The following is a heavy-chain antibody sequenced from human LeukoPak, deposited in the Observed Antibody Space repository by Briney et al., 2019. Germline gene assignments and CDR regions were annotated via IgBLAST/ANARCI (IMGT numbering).Heavy chain of an antibody. CDR2: ISSSSSYI. D-gene: IGHD4-17*01. Sequence: GGSLRLSCAASGFTFSSYSMNWVRQAPGKGLEWVSSISSSSSYIYYADSVKGRFTISRDNSKNTLYLQMNSLRAEGTAVYYCAKDNHPHDYGALDAFDIWGQGTMVTVSS. CDR3: AKDNHPHDYGALDAFDI. J-gene: IGHJ3*02. CDR1: GFTFSSYS. V-gene: IGHV3-21*04.